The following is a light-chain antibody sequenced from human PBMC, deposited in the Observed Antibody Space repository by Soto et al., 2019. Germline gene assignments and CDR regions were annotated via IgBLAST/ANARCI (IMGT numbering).Light chain of an antibody. V-gene: IGLV2-14*01. CDR2: EVS. CDR1: NSDVGIYDF. J-gene: IGLJ1*01. Sequence: QSGLTQPASVSGTPGQSITISCTGSNSDVGIYDFVSWYQHHPGRAPKLIVSEVSHRPSGVSNRFSGSKSGNTASLTISGLQPEDEADYYCISYTSDDVRYVFGTGTKVTVL. CDR3: ISYTSDDVRYV.